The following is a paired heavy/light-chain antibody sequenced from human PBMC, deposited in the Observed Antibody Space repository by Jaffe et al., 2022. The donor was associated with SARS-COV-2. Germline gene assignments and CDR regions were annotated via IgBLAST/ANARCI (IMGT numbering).Heavy chain of an antibody. D-gene: IGHD1-1*01. V-gene: IGHV3-23*04. CDR2: ISGSGGNT. CDR1: GFTFSNYA. J-gene: IGHJ6*03. Sequence: EVQLVESGGDLVQPGGSLRLSCAVSGFTFSNYAMSWVRQAPGKGLEWVSAISGSGGNTYYADSVKGRFTVSRDNSKNTLYLQMNSLRAEDTAVYHCAKAAPTPYYYYYMDVWGKGTTVTVSS. CDR3: AKAAPTPYYYYYMDV.
Light chain of an antibody. CDR2: KAS. CDR3: QQYSSYWT. Sequence: DIQMTQSPSTLSASVGDRVTITCRASQSISIWLAWYQQKPGKAPKVLIYKASNLESGVPSRFSGSGSGTEFTLTISSLQPDDFATYYCQQYSSYWTFGQGTEVEIK. CDR1: QSISIW. V-gene: IGKV1-5*03. J-gene: IGKJ1*01.